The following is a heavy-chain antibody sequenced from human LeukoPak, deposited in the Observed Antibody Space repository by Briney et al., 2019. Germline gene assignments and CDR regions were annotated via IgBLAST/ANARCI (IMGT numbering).Heavy chain of an antibody. CDR3: ARLEDWFDP. CDR1: GSIFTSYW. V-gene: IGHV5-51*01. Sequence: GASLKISCQGSGSIFTSYWIGWVRALPGKGLEWMGIIYPGDSDTRYSPSFHGQVTISADKSISTAYLQWSSLKASDTAMYYCARLEDWFDPWGQGTLVTVSS. CDR2: IYPGDSDT. J-gene: IGHJ5*02.